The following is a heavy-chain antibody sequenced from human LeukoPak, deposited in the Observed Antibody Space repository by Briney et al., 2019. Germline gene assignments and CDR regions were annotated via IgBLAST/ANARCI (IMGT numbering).Heavy chain of an antibody. CDR2: INHSGST. CDR1: GGSFSGYY. CDR3: ARSAYCVGDCYGWFDP. D-gene: IGHD2-21*02. J-gene: IGHJ5*02. Sequence: SETLSLTCAVYGGSFSGYYWSWIRQPPGKGLEWNGEINHSGSTNYNPSLKSRVTISVDTSKNQFSLKLSSVTAADTAVYYCARSAYCVGDCYGWFDPWGQGTLATVSS. V-gene: IGHV4-34*01.